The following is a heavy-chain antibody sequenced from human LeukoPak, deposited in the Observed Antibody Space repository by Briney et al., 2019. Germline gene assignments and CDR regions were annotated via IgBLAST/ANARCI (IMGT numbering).Heavy chain of an antibody. D-gene: IGHD6-19*01. Sequence: ASVKVSCKASGYTFTGYYIHWVRQAPGQGLEWMGWINPNSGVTHYPQKFQGRVTMTRDTSIRTAYMEVSSLRSDDTAVYYCARGQQWLEAIDYWGLGTLVTVSS. CDR2: INPNSGVT. J-gene: IGHJ4*02. CDR3: ARGQQWLEAIDY. CDR1: GYTFTGYY. V-gene: IGHV1-2*02.